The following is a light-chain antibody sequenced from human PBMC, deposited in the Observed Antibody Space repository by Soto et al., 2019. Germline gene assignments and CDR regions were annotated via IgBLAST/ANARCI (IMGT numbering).Light chain of an antibody. J-gene: IGKJ4*01. CDR1: QSVTNS. Sequence: ITLTQSLGTLSLSPGERATLSCRASQSVTNSLAWFQQKPGQAPRLLIYDASKRPSGVPARFSGSGSGTDFTLTISSLEPEDFAVYYCHQRGAWPLTFGGGTTVEI. CDR3: HQRGAWPLT. V-gene: IGKV3-11*01. CDR2: DAS.